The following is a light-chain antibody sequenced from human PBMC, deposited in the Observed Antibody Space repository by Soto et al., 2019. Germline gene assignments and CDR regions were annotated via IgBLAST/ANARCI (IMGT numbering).Light chain of an antibody. J-gene: IGKJ4*01. V-gene: IGKV1-9*01. CDR1: QASTNN. CDR2: EES. Sequence: DIHLTQSPSSLSASVGDRVTITCRASQASTNNLAWYQQKPGNPPRLLIYEESTLHSGVPSRFSGRKVGTQFILTIDSLQPEDFATYYCQQVKSYPRTFGGGTKVDIK. CDR3: QQVKSYPRT.